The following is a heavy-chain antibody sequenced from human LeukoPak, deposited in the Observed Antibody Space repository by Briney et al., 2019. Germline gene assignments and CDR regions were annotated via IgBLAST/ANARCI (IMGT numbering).Heavy chain of an antibody. CDR3: ARHLSYSSSWHYDAFDI. V-gene: IGHV4-39*01. CDR1: GGSISSSSYY. J-gene: IGHJ3*02. D-gene: IGHD6-13*01. CDR2: IYYSGST. Sequence: SETLSLTCTVSGGSISSSSYYWGWMRQPPGKGLEWIGSIYYSGSTYYNPSLKSRVTISVDTSKNQFSLKLSSVTAADTAVYYCARHLSYSSSWHYDAFDIWGQGTMVTVSS.